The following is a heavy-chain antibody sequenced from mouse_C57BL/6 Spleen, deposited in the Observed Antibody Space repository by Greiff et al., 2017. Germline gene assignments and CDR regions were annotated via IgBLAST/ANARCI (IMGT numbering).Heavy chain of an antibody. J-gene: IGHJ3*01. V-gene: IGHV1-69*01. CDR1: GYTFTSYW. D-gene: IGHD2-2*01. CDR2: IDPSDSYT. CDR3: ARKGYDGFAY. Sequence: VQLQQPGAELVMPGASVKLSCKASGYTFTSYWMHWVKQRPGQGLVWIGEIDPSDSYTNYNQKFKGKSTLTVDKSSSTAYMQLSSLTSEDSAVYYCARKGYDGFAYWGQGTLVTVSA.